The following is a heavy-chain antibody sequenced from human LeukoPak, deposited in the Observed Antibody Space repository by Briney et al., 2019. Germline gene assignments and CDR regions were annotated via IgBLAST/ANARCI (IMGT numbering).Heavy chain of an antibody. Sequence: GGSLRLSCAASGFTFSSYAMSWVRQAPGKGLEWVSAISGSGGSTYYADSVKGRFTISRDNSKNTLYLQMNSLRAEDTAVYYCARYSGSYYYPPAWDLWGQGTLVTVSS. CDR3: ARYSGSYYYPPAWDL. CDR2: ISGSGGST. D-gene: IGHD1-26*01. CDR1: GFTFSSYA. J-gene: IGHJ4*02. V-gene: IGHV3-23*01.